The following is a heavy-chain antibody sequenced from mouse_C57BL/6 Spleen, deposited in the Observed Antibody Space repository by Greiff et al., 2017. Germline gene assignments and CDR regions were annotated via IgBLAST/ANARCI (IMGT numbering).Heavy chain of an antibody. CDR1: GFSLTSYA. V-gene: IGHV2-9-1*01. J-gene: IGHJ3*01. CDR3: ARNKGGYDPFAY. CDR2: IWTGGGT. D-gene: IGHD2-2*01. Sequence: VNLVESGPGLVAPSQSLSITCTVSGFSLTSYAISWVRQPPGKGLEWLGVIWTGGGTNYNSALKSRLSISKDNSKSQVFLRMNSLQTDDTARYYCARNKGGYDPFAYWGQGTLVTVSA.